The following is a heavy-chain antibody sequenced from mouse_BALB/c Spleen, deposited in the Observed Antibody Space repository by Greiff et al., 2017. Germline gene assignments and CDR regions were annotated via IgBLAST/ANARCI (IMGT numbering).Heavy chain of an antibody. D-gene: IGHD2-3*01. CDR1: GYTFTSYW. Sequence: VQLQQSGAELAKPGASVKMSCKASGYTFTSYWMHWVKQRPGQGLEWIGYINPSTGYTEYNQKFKDKATLTADKSSSTAYMQLSSLTSEDSAVYYCARRDYDGYPFDYWGQGTTLTVSS. CDR3: ARRDYDGYPFDY. J-gene: IGHJ2*01. CDR2: INPSTGYT. V-gene: IGHV1-7*01.